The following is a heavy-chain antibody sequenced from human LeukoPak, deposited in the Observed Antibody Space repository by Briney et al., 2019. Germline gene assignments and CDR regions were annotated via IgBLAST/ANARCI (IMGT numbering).Heavy chain of an antibody. J-gene: IGHJ4*02. Sequence: GGSLRLSCAASGFTFSSYSMNWVRQAPGKGLEWVSSISSSSSYIYYADSVKGRFTISRDNAKSTVFLQMNSLRAEDTAVYFCARDGDYAQDFDYWGQGTLVTVSS. V-gene: IGHV3-21*01. CDR3: ARDGDYAQDFDY. D-gene: IGHD4-17*01. CDR2: ISSSSSYI. CDR1: GFTFSSYS.